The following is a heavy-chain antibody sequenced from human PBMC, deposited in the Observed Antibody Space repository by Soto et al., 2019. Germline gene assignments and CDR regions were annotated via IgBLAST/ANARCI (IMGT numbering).Heavy chain of an antibody. V-gene: IGHV1-18*01. CDR2: INAYNGNT. CDR3: ARDSDDYYYMDV. CDR1: GYTFTSYA. Sequence: ASVKVSCKASGYTFTSYAMHWVRQAPGQWLEWMGWINAYNGNTNYSQKLQGRVTMTTDTSTSTAYMELRSLRSDDTAVYYCARDSDDYYYMDVWGKGTTVTVSS. J-gene: IGHJ6*03. D-gene: IGHD1-26*01.